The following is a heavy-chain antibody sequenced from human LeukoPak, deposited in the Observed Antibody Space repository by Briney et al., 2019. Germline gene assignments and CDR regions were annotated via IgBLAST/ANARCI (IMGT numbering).Heavy chain of an antibody. CDR2: IYYSGST. V-gene: IGHV4-61*01. CDR1: GGSISSSSYY. D-gene: IGHD6-13*01. J-gene: IGHJ4*02. CDR3: ARDLMGIAYRGAFYY. Sequence: PSETLSLTCTVSGGSISSSSYYWGWIRQPPGKGLEWIGYIYYSGSTNYNPSLKSRVTISVDTSKNQFSLKLSSVTAADTAVYYCARDLMGIAYRGAFYYWGQGTLVTVSS.